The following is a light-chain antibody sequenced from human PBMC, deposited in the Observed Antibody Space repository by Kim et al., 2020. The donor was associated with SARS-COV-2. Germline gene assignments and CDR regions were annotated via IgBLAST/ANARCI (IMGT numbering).Light chain of an antibody. CDR2: EVD. V-gene: IGLV2-8*01. CDR3: SSFAGSNNLI. CDR1: SGDVGGYKY. Sequence: GQSVTISCTGTSGDVGGYKYVSWYQQYPGKAPNLIIYEVDRRPSGVPDRFSGSKSGNTASLTVSGLQPEDEADYFCSSFAGSNNLIFGGGTQLTVL. J-gene: IGLJ2*01.